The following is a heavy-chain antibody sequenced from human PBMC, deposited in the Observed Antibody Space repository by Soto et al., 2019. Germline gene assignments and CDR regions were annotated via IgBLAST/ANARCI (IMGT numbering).Heavy chain of an antibody. CDR2: IYYSGST. CDR1: GASIPYGGYS. Sequence: PSETLSLTCTFSGASIPYGGYSWSWIRQPAGKGLEWIGYIYYSGSTYYNPSLKSRVTISVDTSKNQFSLKLSSVTAADTAVYYCARDVSGSWFDPWGQGTLVTVSS. V-gene: IGHV4-31*03. J-gene: IGHJ5*02. D-gene: IGHD1-26*01. CDR3: ARDVSGSWFDP.